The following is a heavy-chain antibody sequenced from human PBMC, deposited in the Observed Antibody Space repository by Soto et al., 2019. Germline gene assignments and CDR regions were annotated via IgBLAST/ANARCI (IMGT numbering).Heavy chain of an antibody. CDR2: NNPKSGGT. J-gene: IGHJ6*02. CDR3: AWGDSTDCSNGVCSFFYNHDMDV. Sequence: QVQLVQSGAEVKKPGASVKVSCKASGYSFTDYHIHWVRQAPGQGLEWLGRNNPKSGGTSTAQKFQGWVTMTTDTSISTASIELTRLTSDDTAIYYCAWGDSTDCSNGVCSFFYNHDMDVWGQGTTVTVSS. D-gene: IGHD2-8*01. CDR1: GYSFTDYH. V-gene: IGHV1-2*04.